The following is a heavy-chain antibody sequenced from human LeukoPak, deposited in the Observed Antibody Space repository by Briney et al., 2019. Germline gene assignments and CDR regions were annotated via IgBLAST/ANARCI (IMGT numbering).Heavy chain of an antibody. CDR1: GGSISSSSYY. Sequence: SETLSLTCTVSGGSISSSSYYWGWIRQPPGKGLEWIGSIYYSGSTYYNPSLKSRVTMSVDTSKNQFSLKLSSVTAADTAVYYCARGQKGVGATKDYYYYYMDVWGKGTTVTASS. CDR2: IYYSGST. V-gene: IGHV4-39*07. D-gene: IGHD1-26*01. CDR3: ARGQKGVGATKDYYYYYMDV. J-gene: IGHJ6*03.